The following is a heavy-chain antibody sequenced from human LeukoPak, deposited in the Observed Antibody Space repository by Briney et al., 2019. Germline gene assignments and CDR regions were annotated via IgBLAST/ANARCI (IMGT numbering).Heavy chain of an antibody. Sequence: PSETLSLTCAVYGGSFSGYYWSWIRQPPGKGLEWIGEINHSGSTNYNPSLKSRVTISVDTSKNQFSLKLSSVTAADTAVYYCARDPLGYSSSWYYRVPNDYWGQGTLVTVSS. V-gene: IGHV4-34*01. CDR3: ARDPLGYSSSWYYRVPNDY. CDR2: INHSGST. D-gene: IGHD6-13*01. J-gene: IGHJ4*02. CDR1: GGSFSGYY.